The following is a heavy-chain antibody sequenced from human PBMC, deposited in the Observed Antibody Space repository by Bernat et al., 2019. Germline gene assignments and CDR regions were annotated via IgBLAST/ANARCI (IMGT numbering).Heavy chain of an antibody. J-gene: IGHJ6*02. D-gene: IGHD5-24*01. V-gene: IGHV5-51*03. CDR1: GYTFSTYW. CDR3: GRVEHGLDV. CDR2: IYPGDSDT. Sequence: EVQLVQSGAEVRKPGESLKISCKAFGYTFSTYWIAWVRQMAGKGLEWMGMIYPGDSDTRYSPSFQGQVTISVDRSTSTAFLEWSNLKVSDTAICFCGRVEHGLDVWGQGTSVTVSS.